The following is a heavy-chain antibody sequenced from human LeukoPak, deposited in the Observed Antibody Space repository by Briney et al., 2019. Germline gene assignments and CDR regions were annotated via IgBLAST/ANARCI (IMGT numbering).Heavy chain of an antibody. CDR3: ARDLDYYDSSGYYDSPYYFDY. Sequence: PGGSLRLSCAASGFTFSSYWMSWVRQAPGKGLEWVANIKQDGSEKYYVDSVKGRFTISRDNAKNSLYLQMNSLRAEDTAVYYCARDLDYYDSSGYYDSPYYFDYWGQGTLVTVSS. V-gene: IGHV3-7*01. J-gene: IGHJ4*02. CDR1: GFTFSSYW. CDR2: IKQDGSEK. D-gene: IGHD3-22*01.